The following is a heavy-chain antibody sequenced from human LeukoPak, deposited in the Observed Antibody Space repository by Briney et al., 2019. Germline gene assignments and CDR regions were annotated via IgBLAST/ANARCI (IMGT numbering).Heavy chain of an antibody. CDR1: GYTFTSYG. J-gene: IGHJ5*02. CDR3: ARDTYSSGWYKDWFDP. D-gene: IGHD6-19*01. Sequence: ASVKMSCKASGYTFTSYGISWVRQAPGQGLEWMGWISAYNGNTNYAQKLQGRVTMTTDTSTRTAYMELRSLRSDDTAVYYCARDTYSSGWYKDWFDPWGQGTLVTVSS. CDR2: ISAYNGNT. V-gene: IGHV1-18*01.